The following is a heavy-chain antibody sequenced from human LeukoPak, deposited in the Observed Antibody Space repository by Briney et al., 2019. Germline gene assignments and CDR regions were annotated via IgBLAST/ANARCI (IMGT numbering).Heavy chain of an antibody. CDR2: IYYSGTT. J-gene: IGHJ3*02. V-gene: IGHV4-59*08. CDR1: GGSISPYY. D-gene: IGHD3-9*01. CDR3: ATHYDVLTGYAAAAFDI. Sequence: SETLSLTCTVSGGSISPYYWSWIRQPPGKGLEWIGYIYYSGTTHYNPSLESRVTMLVDASKNQFLLKLPSVTAPDTAVYYCATHYDVLTGYAAAAFDIWGQGTMVTVSS.